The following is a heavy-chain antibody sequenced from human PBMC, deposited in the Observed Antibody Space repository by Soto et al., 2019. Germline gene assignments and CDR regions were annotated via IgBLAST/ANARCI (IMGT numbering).Heavy chain of an antibody. J-gene: IGHJ6*02. CDR3: ARTIAVAGPYYYYGMDV. D-gene: IGHD6-19*01. Sequence: GESLKISCAASGFTFSSYAMHWVRQAPGKGLEYVSAISSNGGSTYYANSVKGRFTISRDNSKNTLYLQMGSLRAEDMAVYYCARTIAVAGPYYYYGMDVWGQGTTVTVSS. CDR1: GFTFSSYA. CDR2: ISSNGGST. V-gene: IGHV3-64*01.